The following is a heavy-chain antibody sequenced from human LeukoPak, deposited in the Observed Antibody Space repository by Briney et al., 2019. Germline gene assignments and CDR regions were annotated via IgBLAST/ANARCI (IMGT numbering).Heavy chain of an antibody. J-gene: IGHJ5*02. CDR1: GGSISSSSYY. CDR2: IYHSGST. CDR3: AREWNSNYGWFDP. V-gene: IGHV4-39*07. Sequence: SETLSLTCTVSGGSISSSSYYWGWIRQPPGKGLEWIGYIYHSGSTYYNPSLKSRVTISVDRSKNQFSLKLSSVTAADTAVYYCAREWNSNYGWFDPWGQGTLVTVSS. D-gene: IGHD4-11*01.